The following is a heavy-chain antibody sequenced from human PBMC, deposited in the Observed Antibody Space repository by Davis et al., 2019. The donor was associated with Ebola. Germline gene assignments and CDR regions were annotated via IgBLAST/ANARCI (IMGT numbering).Heavy chain of an antibody. J-gene: IGHJ5*02. V-gene: IGHV3-23*01. CDR3: AKVHPPTTVPTGWFDP. Sequence: PGGSLRLSCAASGFIFSSYAMSWVRQAPGKGLEWVSSISVRSITYHADSVKGRFTISRDNSKNTLYLQMNSLRAEDTAVYYCAKVHPPTTVPTGWFDPWGQGTLVTVSS. CDR1: GFIFSSYA. CDR2: ISVRSIT. D-gene: IGHD4-17*01.